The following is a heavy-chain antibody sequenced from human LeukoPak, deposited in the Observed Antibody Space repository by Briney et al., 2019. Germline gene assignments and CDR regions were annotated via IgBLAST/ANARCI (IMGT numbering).Heavy chain of an antibody. CDR3: AREAVIAAAGPTLDY. V-gene: IGHV1-2*02. CDR1: GYTFTDYY. CDR2: INPNSGGT. Sequence: ASVKVSCKASGYTFTDYYMHWVRQAPGQGLEWMGWINPNSGGTNYAQKFQGRVTMTRDTSISTAYMELSRLRSGDTAVFYCAREAVIAAAGPTLDYWGQGALVTVSS. J-gene: IGHJ4*02. D-gene: IGHD6-13*01.